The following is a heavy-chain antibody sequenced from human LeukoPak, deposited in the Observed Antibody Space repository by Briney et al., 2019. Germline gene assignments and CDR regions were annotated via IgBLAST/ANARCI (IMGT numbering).Heavy chain of an antibody. CDR3: ARDQIPGIAAAGSKYYFDY. V-gene: IGHV4-34*01. J-gene: IGHJ4*02. CDR2: INHSGST. Sequence: PSETLSLTCAVYGGSFSGYYWSWIRQPPGKGLEWIGEINHSGSTNYNPSLKSRVTISVDTSKNQFSLKLSSVTAADTAVYYCARDQIPGIAAAGSKYYFDYWGQGTLVTVSS. D-gene: IGHD6-13*01. CDR1: GGSFSGYY.